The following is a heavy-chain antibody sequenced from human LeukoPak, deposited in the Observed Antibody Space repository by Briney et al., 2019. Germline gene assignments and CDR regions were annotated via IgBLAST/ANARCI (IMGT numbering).Heavy chain of an antibody. CDR2: IKQDGSER. CDR3: ATGAGRDY. CDR1: GFTFSSYW. J-gene: IGHJ4*02. Sequence: PGGSLRLSCAASGFTFSSYWMTWVRQAPGKGLEWVANIKQDGSERNYVDSVKGRFTISRDNAKNSLYLQMNTLRDEDTAVYYCATGAGRDYWGQGTLVTVSS. D-gene: IGHD4/OR15-4a*01. V-gene: IGHV3-7*03.